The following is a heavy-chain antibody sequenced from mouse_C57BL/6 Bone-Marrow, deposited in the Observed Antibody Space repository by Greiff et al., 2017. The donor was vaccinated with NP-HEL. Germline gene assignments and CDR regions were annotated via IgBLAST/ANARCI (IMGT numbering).Heavy chain of an antibody. D-gene: IGHD2-4*01. Sequence: EVKLVESGPGLVKPSQSLSLTCSVTGYSITSGYYWNWIRQFPGNKLEWMGYISYDGSNNYNPSLKNRISITRDTSKNQFFLKLNSVTTEDTATYYCARDGGLRRGYWGQGTTLTVSS. V-gene: IGHV3-6*01. CDR3: ARDGGLRRGY. J-gene: IGHJ2*01. CDR2: ISYDGSN. CDR1: GYSITSGYY.